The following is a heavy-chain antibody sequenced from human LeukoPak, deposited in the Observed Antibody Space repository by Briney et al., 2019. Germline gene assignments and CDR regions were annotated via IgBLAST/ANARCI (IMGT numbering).Heavy chain of an antibody. CDR1: GGSISSGSYY. Sequence: SETLSLTCTVSGGSISSGSYYWSWIRQPAGKGLEWIGRIYTSGSTNYNPSLKSRVTISVDTSKNQFSLKLSSVTAADTAVYYCASARTGIAAAGTLFDYWGQGTLVTVSS. V-gene: IGHV4-61*02. CDR3: ASARTGIAAAGTLFDY. D-gene: IGHD6-13*01. J-gene: IGHJ4*02. CDR2: IYTSGST.